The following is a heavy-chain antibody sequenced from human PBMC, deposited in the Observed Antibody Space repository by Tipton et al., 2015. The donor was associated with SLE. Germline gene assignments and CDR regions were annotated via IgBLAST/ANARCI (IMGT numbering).Heavy chain of an antibody. J-gene: IGHJ4*02. CDR1: GFTFSGYG. D-gene: IGHD5-18*01. CDR3: AREEYSYGPPDY. CDR2: ISYDGSNK. Sequence: SLRLSCAASGFTFSGYGMHWVRQAPGKGLEWVAVISYDGSNKYYADSVKGRFTISRDNSKNTLYLQMNSLRAEDTAVYYCAREEYSYGPPDYWGQGTLVTVSS. V-gene: IGHV3-33*05.